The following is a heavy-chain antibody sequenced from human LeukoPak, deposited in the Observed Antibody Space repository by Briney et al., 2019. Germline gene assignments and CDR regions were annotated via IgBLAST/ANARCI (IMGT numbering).Heavy chain of an antibody. CDR1: GASISPYY. D-gene: IGHD3-10*01. CDR3: ARDLSGSLYFDY. J-gene: IGHJ4*02. Sequence: SETLSLTCGVSGASISPYYWNWIRQPAGKGLEWIGRLYPSGSSDYNPSLKSRVSISVGTSNNQFSLRVTSVTAADTAIYYCARDLSGSLYFDYWGQGILVTVSA. CDR2: LYPSGSS. V-gene: IGHV4-4*07.